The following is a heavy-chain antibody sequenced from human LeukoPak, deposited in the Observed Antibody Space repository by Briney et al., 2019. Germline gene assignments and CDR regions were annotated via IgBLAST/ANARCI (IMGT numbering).Heavy chain of an antibody. V-gene: IGHV4-61*01. D-gene: IGHD3-10*01. CDR1: GGSVSSGSYY. J-gene: IGHJ5*02. Sequence: SETLSLTCTVSGGSVSSGSYYWSWIRQPPGKGLEWIGYIYYSGSAKYNPSLKSRVTISVDTSKNQFSLKLTSVTAADTAIYYCARGFGDWGLSWFDPWGQGTLVTVSS. CDR2: IYYSGSA. CDR3: ARGFGDWGLSWFDP.